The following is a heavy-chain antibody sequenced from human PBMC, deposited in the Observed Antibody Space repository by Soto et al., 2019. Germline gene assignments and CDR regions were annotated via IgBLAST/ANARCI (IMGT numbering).Heavy chain of an antibody. CDR2: ITSNSDHI. Sequence: GGSLRLSCAASGFMFSSYTMSWVRQAPGKGLEWLSSITSNSDHIDYADSVRGRFTVSRDNARKSLYLQMDSLGAEDTGVYYCATPYYYNHWGPGTLVTVSS. J-gene: IGHJ4*02. V-gene: IGHV3-21*01. CDR3: ATPYYYNH. CDR1: GFMFSSYT.